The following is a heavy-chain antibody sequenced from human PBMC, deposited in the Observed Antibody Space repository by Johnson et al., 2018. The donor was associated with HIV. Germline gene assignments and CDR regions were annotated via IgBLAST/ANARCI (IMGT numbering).Heavy chain of an antibody. V-gene: IGHV3-13*01. CDR1: GFTFSNYD. Sequence: VQLVESGGGLVKPGGSLRLSCAASGFTFSNYDMHWVRQATGKGLDWVSAIGTAGDTYYPGSVNGRFTISRENAKNSLFMQMNSLRAEDTALYYCARDGYCSGGSCYSGDRLDAFDIWGQGTMVTVSS. CDR3: ARDGYCSGGSCYSGDRLDAFDI. CDR2: IGTAGDT. D-gene: IGHD2-15*01. J-gene: IGHJ3*02.